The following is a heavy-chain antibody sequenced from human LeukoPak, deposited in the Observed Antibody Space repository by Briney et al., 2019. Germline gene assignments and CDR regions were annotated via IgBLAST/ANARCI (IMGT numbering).Heavy chain of an antibody. J-gene: IGHJ5*02. CDR3: ARQQSWLDP. Sequence: PSETLSLTCAVSGGSISSGGYSWSWIRQPPGKGLEWIGYIYHSGSTYYNPSLKSRVTISVDRSKNQFSLKLSSVTAADTAVYYCARQQSWLDPWGQGTLVTVSS. CDR2: IYHSGST. D-gene: IGHD6-13*01. CDR1: GGSISSGGYS. V-gene: IGHV4-30-2*01.